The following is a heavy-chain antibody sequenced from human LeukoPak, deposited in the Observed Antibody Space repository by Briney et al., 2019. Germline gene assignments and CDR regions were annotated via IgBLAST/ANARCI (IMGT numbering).Heavy chain of an antibody. CDR3: ATIAAAGTGYFDY. V-gene: IGHV4-59*08. CDR2: IYYSGST. D-gene: IGHD6-13*01. J-gene: IGHJ4*02. Sequence: PSETLSLTCTVSGGSISSYYWSWIRQPPGKGLEWIGYIYYSGSTNYNPSLKSRVTISVDTSKNQFSLKLSPVTAADTAVYYCATIAAAGTGYFDYWGQGTLVTVSS. CDR1: GGSISSYY.